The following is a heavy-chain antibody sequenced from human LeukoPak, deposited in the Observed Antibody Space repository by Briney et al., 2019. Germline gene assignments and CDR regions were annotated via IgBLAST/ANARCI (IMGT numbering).Heavy chain of an antibody. CDR3: ARAYYDIYDAMGYFDY. CDR1: GGSISSGGYY. V-gene: IGHV4-30-2*01. CDR2: IYHSGST. D-gene: IGHD3-9*01. J-gene: IGHJ4*02. Sequence: SETLSLTCTVSGGSISSGGYYWSWIRQPPGKGLEWIGYIYHSGSTYYNPSLKSRVTISVDRSKNQFSLKLSSVTAADTAVYYCARAYYDIYDAMGYFDYWGQGTLVTVSS.